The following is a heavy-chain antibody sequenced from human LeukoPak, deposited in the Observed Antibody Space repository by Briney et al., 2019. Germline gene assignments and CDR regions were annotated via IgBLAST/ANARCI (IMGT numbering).Heavy chain of an antibody. J-gene: IGHJ4*02. CDR2: ISWNSGSI. D-gene: IGHD2-2*01. V-gene: IGHV3-9*01. CDR1: GFTFDDYA. Sequence: GGSLRLSCAASGFTFDDYAMHWVRQAPGKGLEWVSGISWNSGSIGYADSVKGRYTISRDNAKNSLYLQMNSLRAEDTALYYCAKDACSSTSCSFDYWGQGTLVTVSS. CDR3: AKDACSSTSCSFDY.